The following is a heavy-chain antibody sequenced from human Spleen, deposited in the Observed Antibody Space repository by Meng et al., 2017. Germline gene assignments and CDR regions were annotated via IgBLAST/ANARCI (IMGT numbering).Heavy chain of an antibody. Sequence: ETLSVRCAVVGYSISSGYYWGWIRQPPGKGLEWIGSIYHIGSTYYNPSLKSRVTISVDTSKNQFSLKLSSVTAADTAVYYCARDREIVTGTYYGMDVWGQGTTVTVSS. CDR3: ARDREIVTGTYYGMDV. D-gene: IGHD1-20*01. CDR1: GYSISSGYY. J-gene: IGHJ6*02. V-gene: IGHV4-38-2*02. CDR2: IYHIGST.